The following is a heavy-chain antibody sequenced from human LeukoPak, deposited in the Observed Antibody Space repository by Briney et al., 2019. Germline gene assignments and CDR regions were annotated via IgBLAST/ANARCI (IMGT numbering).Heavy chain of an antibody. CDR2: IYYSGST. CDR1: GGSFSGYY. J-gene: IGHJ4*02. Sequence: SETLSLTCAVYGGSFSGYYWSWIRQPPGKGLEWIAYIYYSGSTNYNPSLKSRVTISVDTSKNQFSLKLSSVTAADTAVYYCARMRSRSLGDYWGQGTLVTVSS. D-gene: IGHD2-2*01. V-gene: IGHV4-59*08. CDR3: ARMRSRSLGDY.